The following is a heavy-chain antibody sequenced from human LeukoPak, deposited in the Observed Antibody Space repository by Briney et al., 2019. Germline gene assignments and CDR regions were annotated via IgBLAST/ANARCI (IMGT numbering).Heavy chain of an antibody. Sequence: GESLKISCKGSGYSFTSYWIGWVRQMPGKGLEWMGIIYPGDSDTRYSPSFQGQVTISADKSISTAYLQWSSLKASDTAMYYCARRFTLSGRPDNWFDPWGQGTLVTVSS. V-gene: IGHV5-51*01. CDR2: IYPGDSDT. J-gene: IGHJ5*02. CDR1: GYSFTSYW. CDR3: ARRFTLSGRPDNWFDP. D-gene: IGHD3-10*01.